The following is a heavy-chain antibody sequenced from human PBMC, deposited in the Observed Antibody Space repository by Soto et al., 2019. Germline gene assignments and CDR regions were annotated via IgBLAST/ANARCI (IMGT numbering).Heavy chain of an antibody. CDR2: IWYDGSNK. Sequence: QVQLVESGGGVVQPGRSLRLPCAASGFTFSSYGMHWVRQAPGKGLEWVAVIWYDGSNKYYADSVKGRFTISRDNSKNTLYLQMNSLRAEDTAVYYCARDPLNFYGMDVWGQGTTVTVSS. CDR3: ARDPLNFYGMDV. J-gene: IGHJ6*02. V-gene: IGHV3-33*01. CDR1: GFTFSSYG.